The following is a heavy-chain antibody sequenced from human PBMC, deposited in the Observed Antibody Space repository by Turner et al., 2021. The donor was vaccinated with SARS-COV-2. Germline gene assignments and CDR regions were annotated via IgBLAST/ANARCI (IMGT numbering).Heavy chain of an antibody. V-gene: IGHV4-34*01. CDR3: ARGIKGVLMSGSYYYYRMDV. Sequence: QVHLQQWGVGLFRPSQTLSLTFAVHGGSFSGYYWSWIRQPPGKGLEWIREINHDGSTNYNPSLKSGITISVDTYKSQFSLKLSSVTAADTAVYYCARGIKGVLMSGSYYYYRMDVWNQGTTVTVTS. D-gene: IGHD1-26*01. CDR2: INHDGST. J-gene: IGHJ6*02. CDR1: GGSFSGYY.